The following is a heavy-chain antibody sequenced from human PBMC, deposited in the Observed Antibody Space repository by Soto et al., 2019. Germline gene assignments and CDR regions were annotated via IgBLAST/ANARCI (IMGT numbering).Heavy chain of an antibody. CDR1: EFTFRIFA. Sequence: QVHLVESGGGVVQPGSSLRLSCAASEFTFRIFAMHWLRQSPGKGLEWVAVISYDGSRKADSVKGRFTVSRDNSWNTLYLQMNSLRAEDTAIYYCARGDREDIEEVVGVLPVEYSMDVWGQGTTVTVSS. V-gene: IGHV3-30-3*01. D-gene: IGHD2-15*01. J-gene: IGHJ6*02. CDR3: ARGDREDIEEVVGVLPVEYSMDV. CDR2: ISYDGSRK.